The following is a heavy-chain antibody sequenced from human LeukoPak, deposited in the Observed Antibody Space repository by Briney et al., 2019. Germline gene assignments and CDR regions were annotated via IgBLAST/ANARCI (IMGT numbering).Heavy chain of an antibody. Sequence: SETLSLTCAVYGGSFSGYYWSWIRQPPGKGLEWIGEINHSGSTNYSPSLKSRVTISVDTSKNQFSLGLSSVTAADTAVYYCARVSSRRLPPTYSYDRRNYFDYWGQGTLVTVSS. CDR2: INHSGST. D-gene: IGHD3-22*01. CDR3: ARVSSRRLPPTYSYDRRNYFDY. CDR1: GGSFSGYY. V-gene: IGHV4-34*01. J-gene: IGHJ4*02.